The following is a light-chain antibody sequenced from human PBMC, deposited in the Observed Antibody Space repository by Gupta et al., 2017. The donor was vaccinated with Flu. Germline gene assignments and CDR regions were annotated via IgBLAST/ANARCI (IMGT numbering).Light chain of an antibody. Sequence: SITISCTGTSSDVGGYNYVSWYQQHPGKAPKLMIYEVSDRPSGVSDRFSGSKSGNTASLTISGLQADDEADYYCSSYTRSSTWVFGGGTKLTVL. CDR1: SSDVGGYNY. CDR3: SSYTRSSTWV. CDR2: EVS. J-gene: IGLJ2*01. V-gene: IGLV2-14*01.